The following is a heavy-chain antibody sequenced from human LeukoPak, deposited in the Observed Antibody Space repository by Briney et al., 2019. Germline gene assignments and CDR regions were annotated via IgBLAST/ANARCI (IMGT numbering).Heavy chain of an antibody. CDR2: ISGDGGST. CDR3: ATDTYYDFWSGYGDAFDI. V-gene: IGHV3-43*02. CDR1: GFTFDDYA. Sequence: GGSLRLSCAASGFTFDDYAMHWVRQAPGKGLEWVSLISGDGGSTYYADSVKGRFTISRDNSKNSLYLQMNSLRAEDTAVYYCATDTYYDFWSGYGDAFDIWGQGTMVTVSS. J-gene: IGHJ3*02. D-gene: IGHD3-3*01.